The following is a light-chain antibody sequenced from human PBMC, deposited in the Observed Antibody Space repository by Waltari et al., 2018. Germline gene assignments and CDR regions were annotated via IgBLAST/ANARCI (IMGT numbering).Light chain of an antibody. Sequence: DTQMTQSPPTLSASVGDRVTITCRASERISRWLAWYQQKPGMAPKLLIYQASSLEDGVPSRFSGSGFETEFSLSISSLQPEDFTTYYCQQYNTYPWTFGQGTKVEIK. CDR1: ERISRW. J-gene: IGKJ1*01. CDR3: QQYNTYPWT. CDR2: QAS. V-gene: IGKV1-5*03.